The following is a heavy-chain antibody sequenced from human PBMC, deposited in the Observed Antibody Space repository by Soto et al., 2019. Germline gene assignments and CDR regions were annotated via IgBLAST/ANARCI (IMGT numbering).Heavy chain of an antibody. V-gene: IGHV4-39*01. CDR2: IYYSGST. J-gene: IGHJ5*02. Sequence: PSETLSLTCTVSGGSISSSSYYWGWIRQPPGKGLEWTGSIYYSGSTYYNPSLKSRVTISVDTSKNQFSLKLSSVTAADTAVYYCARPMGYSSSSRTTYNLFDPSGQATLVTVSS. CDR3: ARPMGYSSSSRTTYNLFDP. CDR1: GGSISSSSYY. D-gene: IGHD6-6*01.